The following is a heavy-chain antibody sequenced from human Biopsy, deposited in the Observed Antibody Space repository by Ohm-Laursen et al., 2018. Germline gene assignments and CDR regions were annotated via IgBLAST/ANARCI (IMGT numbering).Heavy chain of an antibody. J-gene: IGHJ3*01. CDR3: ATDARWDLSLDAFNV. Sequence: SSVKVSCKASGATVTSYAISWVRQAPGQGLEWMGRIDPFTGVTNYAHNFQGRVTITADRSTPTAYVEVSSLRSDDTAVFYCATDARWDLSLDAFNVWGQGTKVTVSS. V-gene: IGHV1-69*04. CDR2: IDPFTGVT. D-gene: IGHD1-26*01. CDR1: GATVTSYA.